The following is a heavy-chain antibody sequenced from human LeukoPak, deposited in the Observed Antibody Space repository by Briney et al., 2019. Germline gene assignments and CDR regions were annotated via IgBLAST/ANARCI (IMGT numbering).Heavy chain of an antibody. CDR1: GFSFSSHG. CDR3: AKIGVIGNWYYDV. D-gene: IGHD3-10*01. J-gene: IGHJ2*01. CDR2: ISSGSDYT. V-gene: IGHV3-23*01. Sequence: GGSLRLSCAASGFSFSSHGMSWVRQAPWKGPEWVSRISSGSDYTFYADSVKGRFTISRDNSKNTLYLQMNSLRAGDTAIYYCAKIGVIGNWYYDVWGRGTLVTVSS.